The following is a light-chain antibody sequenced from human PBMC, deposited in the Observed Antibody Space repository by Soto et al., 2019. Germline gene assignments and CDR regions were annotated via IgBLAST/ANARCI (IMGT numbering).Light chain of an antibody. V-gene: IGKV3-15*01. CDR2: RAS. J-gene: IGKJ1*01. CDR1: QNIYSN. CDR3: LQYHNLWA. Sequence: IVMTQSPATLSVSPGERATLSCRASQNIYSNIAWSQQRPGQAPRLLIYRASTRATGDPARFSGSGSGTDFTLTISSLHSDDCTVYSSLQYHNLWAFGQGPKV.